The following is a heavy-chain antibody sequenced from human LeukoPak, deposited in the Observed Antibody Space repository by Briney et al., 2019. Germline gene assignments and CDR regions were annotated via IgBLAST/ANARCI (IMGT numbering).Heavy chain of an antibody. CDR2: IISDDSST. J-gene: IGHJ3*02. V-gene: IGHV3-74*01. Sequence: PGGSLRLSCAASGFTFSSYWMHWVRQTPGKGLVWVSRIISDDSSTSYADSVKGRFTNSRDNAKNTLYLQMNSLRVEDTAVYYCAREMAYSSGRAFDIWGQGIMVTVSS. D-gene: IGHD6-19*01. CDR1: GFTFSSYW. CDR3: AREMAYSSGRAFDI.